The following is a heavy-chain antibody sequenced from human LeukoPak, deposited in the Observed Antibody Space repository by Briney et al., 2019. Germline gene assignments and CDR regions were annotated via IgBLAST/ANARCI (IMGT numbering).Heavy chain of an antibody. D-gene: IGHD4-17*01. Sequence: ASVKVSCKASGYTFTSYYMHWVRQAPGQGLEWMGIINPSGGSTSYAQKFQGRVTMTRDMSTSTDYMELSSLRSEDTAVYYCATQYYRAFDYWGQGTLVTVSS. CDR1: GYTFTSYY. CDR3: ATQYYRAFDY. J-gene: IGHJ4*02. CDR2: INPSGGST. V-gene: IGHV1-46*01.